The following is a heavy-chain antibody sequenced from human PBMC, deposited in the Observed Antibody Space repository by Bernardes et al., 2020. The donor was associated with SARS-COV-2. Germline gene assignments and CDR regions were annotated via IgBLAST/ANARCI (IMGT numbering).Heavy chain of an antibody. J-gene: IGHJ6*02. D-gene: IGHD6-6*01. V-gene: IGHV3-74*01. CDR3: SKNAKYSSSSMEV. Sequence: GGSLRLSCAASGFTFSSYWMHWVRQAPGKGLMWVSRINTDGSTTNYAESVKGRFTISRDNSRNTLYLEMNSLRAEDTAVYYCSKNAKYSSSSMEVWGQGTTVTVS. CDR1: GFTFSSYW. CDR2: INTDGSTT.